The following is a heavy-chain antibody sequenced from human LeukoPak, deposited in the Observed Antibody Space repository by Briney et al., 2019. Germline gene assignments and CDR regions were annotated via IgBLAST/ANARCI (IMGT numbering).Heavy chain of an antibody. D-gene: IGHD3-10*01. CDR2: ISSNGGST. CDR3: ARGGLLGFGELSGY. J-gene: IGHJ4*02. Sequence: PGGSPRDSPAHPGFTFSSYAIQCGRQAPGKGLEYVSVISSNGGSTYYANSVEGRFTISRDNSKNTLYLQMGRLRAEDMAVYYCARGGLLGFGELSGYWGQGTVVTVSS. V-gene: IGHV3-64*01. CDR1: GFTFSSYA.